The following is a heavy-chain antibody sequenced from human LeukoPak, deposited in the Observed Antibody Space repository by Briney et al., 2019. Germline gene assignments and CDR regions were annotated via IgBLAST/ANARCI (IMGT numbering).Heavy chain of an antibody. D-gene: IGHD6-6*01. CDR3: ARDKGTSYLSSFDY. Sequence: GGSLRLSSAASGFTSSSFAMSGVCQGPGKGVGWVSGINGNADSTYYADSVKGRFTISRDNSKSTLYLQMSSLRAADTAVYYCARDKGTSYLSSFDYWGQGTLVTVSS. V-gene: IGHV3-23*01. CDR1: GFTSSSFA. J-gene: IGHJ4*02. CDR2: INGNADST.